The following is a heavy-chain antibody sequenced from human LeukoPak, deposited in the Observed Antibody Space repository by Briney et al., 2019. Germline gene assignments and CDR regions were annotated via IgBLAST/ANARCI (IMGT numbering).Heavy chain of an antibody. Sequence: PGESLRLSCAASGFTFSSYAMSWVRQAPGKGLEWVSAISGSGGSTYYADSVKGRFTISRDNSKNTLYLQMNSLRAEDTAVYYCAKETAERGYSYGFYYYYGMDVWGQGTTVTVSS. V-gene: IGHV3-23*01. D-gene: IGHD5-18*01. CDR2: ISGSGGST. J-gene: IGHJ6*02. CDR3: AKETAERGYSYGFYYYYGMDV. CDR1: GFTFSSYA.